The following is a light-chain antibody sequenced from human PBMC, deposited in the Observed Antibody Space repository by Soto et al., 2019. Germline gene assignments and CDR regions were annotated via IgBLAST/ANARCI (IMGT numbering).Light chain of an antibody. J-gene: IGKJ1*01. V-gene: IGKV3-20*01. Sequence: ETVLTQSPGALSLSPGERSTLSCRPSQSFNSTYVAWYQQKHGQAPRXXIYGASSRATGIPDRFSGSGSGTDFTMTISRLHPEDVEVYYRQQYGSSPLTFGQGTKVDIK. CDR1: QSFNSTY. CDR2: GAS. CDR3: QQYGSSPLT.